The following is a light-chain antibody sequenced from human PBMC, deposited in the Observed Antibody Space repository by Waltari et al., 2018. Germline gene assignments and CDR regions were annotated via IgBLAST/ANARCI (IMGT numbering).Light chain of an antibody. CDR1: RGLLRSDGTTS. J-gene: IGKJ2*01. Sequence: DVVMTQTPLSLSVTPGQPASLSCKSGRGLLRSDGTTSLCWYLQKAGQSPQLLIYDVSRRFAGVPERFSGSGSGTDFTLQISRVEAEDAGVYYCMQGIQSITFGQGTKLEIK. V-gene: IGKV2-29*02. CDR3: MQGIQSIT. CDR2: DVS.